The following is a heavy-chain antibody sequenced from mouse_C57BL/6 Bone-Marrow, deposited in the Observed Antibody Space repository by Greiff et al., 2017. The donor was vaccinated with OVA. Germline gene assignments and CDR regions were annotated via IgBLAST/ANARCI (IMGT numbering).Heavy chain of an antibody. Sequence: QVQLQQPGAELVMPGASVKLSCKASGYTFTSYWMHWVKQRPGQGLEWIGEIDPSDSYTNYNQKFKGKSTLTVDKSSSTAYMQLSSLTSEDSAVYFCARGGWFAYGGQGTRVTVSA. CDR1: GYTFTSYW. J-gene: IGHJ3*01. CDR2: IDPSDSYT. V-gene: IGHV1-69*01. CDR3: ARGGWFAY.